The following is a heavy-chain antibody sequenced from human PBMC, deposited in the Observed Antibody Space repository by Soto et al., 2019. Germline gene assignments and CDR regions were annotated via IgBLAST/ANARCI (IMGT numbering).Heavy chain of an antibody. CDR3: AKGSASTSGWYGSGWGTFDS. J-gene: IGHJ4*02. V-gene: IGHV3-30*18. CDR2: ISSTRSNQ. D-gene: IGHD6-19*01. Sequence: SLRLSCVASGFTFTSHGIHLVRHAPGKGLDWVAAISSTRSNQCYADSVKCRFTISRSDSTNTLYLEMKSLRVEDTAIYYCAKGSASTSGWYGSGWGTFDSWGQGTLVTVSS. CDR1: GFTFTSHG.